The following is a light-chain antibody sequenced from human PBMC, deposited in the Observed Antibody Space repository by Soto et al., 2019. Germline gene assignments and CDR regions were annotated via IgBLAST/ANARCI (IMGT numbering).Light chain of an antibody. CDR1: SSDVGGYNY. CDR2: EVS. V-gene: IGLV2-8*01. CDR3: SSYAGSNNLV. Sequence: QSVLTQPPSASGSPGQSVTISCTGTSSDVGGYNYVSWYQQHPGKAPKLMIYEVSKRPSGVPDRFSGSKAGNTASLTVSGLQAEEEADYYCSSYAGSNNLVFGGGTKITV. J-gene: IGLJ2*01.